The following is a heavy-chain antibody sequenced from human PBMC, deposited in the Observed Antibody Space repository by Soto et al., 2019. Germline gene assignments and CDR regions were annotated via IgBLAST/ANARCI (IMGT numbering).Heavy chain of an antibody. J-gene: IGHJ1*01. D-gene: IGHD4-17*01. Sequence: SLARACPVSGVSITSGDYYWSWIRQSPGKGLEWIGYIYYSESAHYNPTLKSRILISIDRSKNQLSLKMTSVTAADTAVYYCARDDLDYGGNPLSTWGQGTLVTVYS. CDR2: IYYSESA. CDR1: GVSITSGDYY. CDR3: ARDDLDYGGNPLST. V-gene: IGHV4-30-4*08.